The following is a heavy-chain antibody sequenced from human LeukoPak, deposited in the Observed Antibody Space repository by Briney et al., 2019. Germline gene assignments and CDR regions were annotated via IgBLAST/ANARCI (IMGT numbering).Heavy chain of an antibody. J-gene: IGHJ4*02. Sequence: SVKVSCKASGGTFSSYAISWVRQAPGQGLEWMGGIIPIFGTANYAQKFQGRVTITADKSTSTAYMELSSLRSEDTAVYYCARLMAPVGKRSTPFNYWGQGTLVTVSS. CDR3: ARLMAPVGKRSTPFNY. CDR2: IIPIFGTA. CDR1: GGTFSSYA. V-gene: IGHV1-69*06. D-gene: IGHD1-1*01.